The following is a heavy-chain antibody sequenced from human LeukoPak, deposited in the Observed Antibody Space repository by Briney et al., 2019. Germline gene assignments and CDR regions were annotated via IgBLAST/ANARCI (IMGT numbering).Heavy chain of an antibody. Sequence: ASVKVSCKAFGYTFTSYYVHWVRQAPGQGLEWMGIINPSGGTTTYAQKFQGRVTMPRDTSTSTVYMELSSLRSEDTAVYYCARDMVRYSSGWYLAYWGQGTLVTVSS. D-gene: IGHD6-19*01. J-gene: IGHJ4*02. V-gene: IGHV1-46*01. CDR3: ARDMVRYSSGWYLAY. CDR1: GYTFTSYY. CDR2: INPSGGTT.